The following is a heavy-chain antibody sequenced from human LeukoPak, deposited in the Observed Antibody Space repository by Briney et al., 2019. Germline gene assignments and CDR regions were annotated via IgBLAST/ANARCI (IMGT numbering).Heavy chain of an antibody. CDR3: AREGAKRTVGATGYYYYGMDV. CDR1: GFTFSSYA. V-gene: IGHV3-23*01. J-gene: IGHJ6*02. CDR2: ISGSGGST. Sequence: GGSLRLSCAGSGFTFSSYAMSWVRQAPGKGLEWVSGISGSGGSTYYADSVKGRFTISRDNSKNTVYLQMDSLRAEDTAVYYCAREGAKRTVGATGYYYYGMDVWGQGTTVTVSS. D-gene: IGHD1-26*01.